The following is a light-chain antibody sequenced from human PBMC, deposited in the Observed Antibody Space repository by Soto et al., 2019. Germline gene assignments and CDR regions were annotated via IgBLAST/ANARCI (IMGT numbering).Light chain of an antibody. J-gene: IGKJ1*01. CDR2: DAS. Sequence: EIVMTQCPAILSVSPGERATLSCRASHSVSSNLAWFQQKPGQAPRFLISDASTRATGVPARFSGSGPGTEFTLTISSLQSEDFAVYYCQQYNNWPKTFGQGTKVDIK. CDR1: HSVSSN. CDR3: QQYNNWPKT. V-gene: IGKV3-15*01.